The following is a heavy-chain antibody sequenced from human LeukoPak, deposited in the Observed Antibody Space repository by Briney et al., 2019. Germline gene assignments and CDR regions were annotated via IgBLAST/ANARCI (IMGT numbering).Heavy chain of an antibody. Sequence: ASVKVSCKSSGYTFTGNYIHWVRRAPGQGLEWMGWIIPNSGGTNYAQKFQGRVTMTRDTSISTAYMELSSLRSDDTAVYYCARTQDWSHIANFDYWGQGTLVTVSS. J-gene: IGHJ4*02. CDR1: GYTFTGNY. V-gene: IGHV1-2*02. D-gene: IGHD3/OR15-3a*01. CDR3: ARTQDWSHIANFDY. CDR2: IIPNSGGT.